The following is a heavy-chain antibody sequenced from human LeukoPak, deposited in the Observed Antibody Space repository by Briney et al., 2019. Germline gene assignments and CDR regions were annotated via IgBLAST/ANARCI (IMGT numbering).Heavy chain of an antibody. V-gene: IGHV1-2*02. CDR2: IDPDSGGT. J-gene: IGHJ3*02. Sequence: GASVKVSCKASGYTFTDYYMHWVRQAPGQGREWMGWIDPDSGGTNYAQKFQGRVMMTRDTSINTAYMELRRLRSDDTAVYYCAREYYDSSGRKHAFDIWGQGTMVTVSS. CDR1: GYTFTDYY. D-gene: IGHD3-22*01. CDR3: AREYYDSSGRKHAFDI.